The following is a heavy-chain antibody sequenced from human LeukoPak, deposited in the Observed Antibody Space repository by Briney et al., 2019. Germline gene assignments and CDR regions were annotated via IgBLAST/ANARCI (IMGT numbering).Heavy chain of an antibody. CDR3: VRGPYCSGGSCYGHFDF. D-gene: IGHD2-15*01. CDR1: GFTFSSYD. CDR2: IGTAGDT. V-gene: IGHV3-13*01. J-gene: IGHJ4*02. Sequence: GGSLRLSCAASGFTFSSYDMYWVRQATGKGLEWVSAIGTAGDTYYPGSVKGRFTISRENAKNSLYLQMDSLRVGDTAVYYCVRGPYCSGGSCYGHFDFWGQGTLVTAPS.